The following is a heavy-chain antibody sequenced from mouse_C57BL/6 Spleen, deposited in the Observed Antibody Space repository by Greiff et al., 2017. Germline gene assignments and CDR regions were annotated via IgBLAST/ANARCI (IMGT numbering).Heavy chain of an antibody. D-gene: IGHD1-1*01. CDR1: GYSFTDYN. CDR2: INPNYGTT. CDR3: ASTGYGSSSWYFDV. J-gene: IGHJ1*03. Sequence: EVQLQQSGPELVKPGASVKISCKASGYSFTDYNMNWVKQSNGKSLEWIGVINPNYGTTSYNQKFKGKATLTVDQSSSTAYMQLNSLTSEDSAVYYCASTGYGSSSWYFDVWGTGTTVTVSS. V-gene: IGHV1-39*01.